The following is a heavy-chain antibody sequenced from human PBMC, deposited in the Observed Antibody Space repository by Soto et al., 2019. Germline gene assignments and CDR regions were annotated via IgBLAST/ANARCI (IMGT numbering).Heavy chain of an antibody. D-gene: IGHD3-3*01. J-gene: IGHJ6*02. CDR3: ARHNGYDFWSGYTAALYYYGMDV. CDR2: IYYSGST. Sequence: PSETLSLTCTFSGCSISSSSYYRGWIRQPPGKGLEWIGSIYYSGSTYYNPSLKSRVTISVDTSKNQFSLKLSSVTAADTAVYYCARHNGYDFWSGYTAALYYYGMDVWGQGTTVTVSS. V-gene: IGHV4-39*01. CDR1: GCSISSSSYY.